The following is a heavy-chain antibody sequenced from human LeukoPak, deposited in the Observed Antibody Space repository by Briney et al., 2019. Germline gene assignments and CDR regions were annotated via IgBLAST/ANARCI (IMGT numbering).Heavy chain of an antibody. D-gene: IGHD5-12*01. CDR3: ARAGDIVASGEEWFDP. Sequence: ASVKVSCKASGYTFTSNYIHWVRQAPGQGLEWMGMIYPRDGSTSYAQKFQGRVTMTRDTSTSTLYMELSSLRSEDTAVYYCARAGDIVASGEEWFDPWGQGTLVTVSS. V-gene: IGHV1-46*01. J-gene: IGHJ5*02. CDR2: IYPRDGST. CDR1: GYTFTSNY.